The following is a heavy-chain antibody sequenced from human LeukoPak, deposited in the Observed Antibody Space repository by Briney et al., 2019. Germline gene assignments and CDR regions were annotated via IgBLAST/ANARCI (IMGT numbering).Heavy chain of an antibody. CDR2: IHYSGAT. V-gene: IGHV4-59*08. CDR3: ATLRGASTAVFDS. J-gene: IGHJ4*02. CDR1: GGSISYDY. Sequence: LSETLSLTCTISGGSISYDYWTWIRQSPGKRLEWIGYIHYSGATNYSPSLNSRVTISVDTSKNQFSLKLSSVTAADTALYYCATLRGASTAVFDSWGQGTLVTVSS. D-gene: IGHD2-21*02.